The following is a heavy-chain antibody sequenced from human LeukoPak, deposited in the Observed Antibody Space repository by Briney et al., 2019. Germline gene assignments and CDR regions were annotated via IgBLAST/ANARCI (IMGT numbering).Heavy chain of an antibody. Sequence: GGSLRLSCAASGFTFSSYWMHWVRQAPGKGLVWVSRINSDRSSTSYADSVKGRFTISRDNAKNTLYLQMNSLRAEDTAVYYCARDDTRNTVTTPYYYYGMDVWGQGTTVTVSS. CDR2: INSDRSST. J-gene: IGHJ6*02. D-gene: IGHD4-17*01. V-gene: IGHV3-74*01. CDR3: ARDDTRNTVTTPYYYYGMDV. CDR1: GFTFSSYW.